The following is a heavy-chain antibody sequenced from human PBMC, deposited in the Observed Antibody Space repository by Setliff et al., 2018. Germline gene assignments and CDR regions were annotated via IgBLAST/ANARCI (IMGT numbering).Heavy chain of an antibody. CDR2: IIPMFGT. D-gene: IGHD3-10*01. Sequence: ASVKVSCKASGGTFSSYVISWVREAPGQGLEWMGGIIPMFGTNYAQKFQGRVTITADESTSTAYMELSSLGSEDTAVYYCAGGQPLVRKCYYYMDVWGKGTKVTVSS. CDR3: AGGQPLVRKCYYYMDV. V-gene: IGHV1-69*13. CDR1: GGTFSSYV. J-gene: IGHJ6*03.